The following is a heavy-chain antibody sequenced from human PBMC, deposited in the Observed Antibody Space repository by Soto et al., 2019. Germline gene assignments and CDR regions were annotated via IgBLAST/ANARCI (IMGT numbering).Heavy chain of an antibody. CDR3: ARETGEAGNYYGMDV. Sequence: QVQLVQSGAEVKKPGSSVKVSCKASGGTFSSYAISWVRQAPGQGLEWMGGIIPIFGTANYAQKFQGRVTITADESTSKDYMGLSSLRSEDTAVYYCARETGEAGNYYGMDVWGQGTTVTVSS. CDR1: GGTFSSYA. CDR2: IIPIFGTA. J-gene: IGHJ6*02. V-gene: IGHV1-69*12. D-gene: IGHD7-27*01.